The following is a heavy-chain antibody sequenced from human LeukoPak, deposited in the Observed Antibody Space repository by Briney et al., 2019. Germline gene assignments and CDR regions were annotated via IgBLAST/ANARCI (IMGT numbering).Heavy chain of an antibody. J-gene: IGHJ1*01. Sequence: PGGSLRLSRAAAGSTFSTYAAHCARQAPGKGLEWVAAISYDGSTTNYAESVKGRFTNSRDNSKNTLYLQMNRLRAEDKAGYYCARAQQWLHTTEYFQHWGQGALVTVSS. CDR3: ARAQQWLHTTEYFQH. V-gene: IGHV3-30-3*01. CDR2: ISYDGSTT. CDR1: GSTFSTYA. D-gene: IGHD6-19*01.